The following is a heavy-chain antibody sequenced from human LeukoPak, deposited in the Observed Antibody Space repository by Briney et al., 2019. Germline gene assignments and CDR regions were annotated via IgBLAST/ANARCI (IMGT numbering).Heavy chain of an antibody. CDR3: ARDREDDYGDYGWFDP. J-gene: IGHJ5*02. Sequence: PSETLSLTCAVSGGSISSGSYSWSWIRQPPGKGLEWIGYIYHSGSTYYNPSLKSRVTISVDRSKNQFSLKLSSVTAADTAVYYCARDREDDYGDYGWFDPWGQGTLVTVSS. V-gene: IGHV4-30-2*01. CDR1: GGSISSGSYS. D-gene: IGHD4-17*01. CDR2: IYHSGST.